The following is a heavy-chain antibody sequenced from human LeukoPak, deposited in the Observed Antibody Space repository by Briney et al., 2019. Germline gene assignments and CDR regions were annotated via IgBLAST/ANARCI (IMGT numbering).Heavy chain of an antibody. Sequence: SETLSPTCAVYGGSFSGYYWSWTRQPPGKGLEWIGEINHSGSTNYNPSLKSRVTISVDTSKNQFSLKLSSVTAADTAVYYCARGHLGYCSGGSCHRFDYWGQGTLVTVSS. J-gene: IGHJ4*02. V-gene: IGHV4-34*01. D-gene: IGHD2-15*01. CDR3: ARGHLGYCSGGSCHRFDY. CDR1: GGSFSGYY. CDR2: INHSGST.